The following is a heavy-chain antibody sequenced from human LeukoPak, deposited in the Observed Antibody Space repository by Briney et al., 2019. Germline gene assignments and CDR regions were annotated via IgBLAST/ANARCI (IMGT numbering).Heavy chain of an antibody. D-gene: IGHD5-12*01. Sequence: GGSLRLSCAASGFTFSSYAMSWVRQAPGKGLEWVSAISGSGGSTYYAGSVKGRFTISRDNSKNTLYLQMNSLRAEDTAVYYCAKADIVATIYNYWGQGTLVTVSS. CDR1: GFTFSSYA. CDR2: ISGSGGST. V-gene: IGHV3-23*01. CDR3: AKADIVATIYNY. J-gene: IGHJ4*02.